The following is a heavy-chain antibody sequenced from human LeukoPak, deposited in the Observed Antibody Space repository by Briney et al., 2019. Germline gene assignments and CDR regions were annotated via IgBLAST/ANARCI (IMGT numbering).Heavy chain of an antibody. J-gene: IGHJ4*02. CDR2: ISGDGGST. CDR3: AKDSADSGPVGY. V-gene: IGHV3-43*02. CDR1: GFTFDDYA. Sequence: GGSLRLSCAASGFTFDDYAMHWVRHAPEKGLEWVSLISGDGGSTYYADSVKGRFTISRDNSKNSLYLQMNSLRTEDTALYYCAKDSADSGPVGYWGQGTLVTVSS. D-gene: IGHD2-21*01.